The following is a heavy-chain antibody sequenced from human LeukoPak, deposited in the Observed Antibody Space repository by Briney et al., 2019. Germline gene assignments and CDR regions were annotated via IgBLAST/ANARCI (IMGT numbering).Heavy chain of an antibody. J-gene: IGHJ4*02. Sequence: GASVKVSCKASGYTFPSYGISWVRQAPGQGLEWMGWISAYNGNTNYAQKLQGRVTMTTDTSTSTAYMELRSLRSDDTAVYYCARVAYCSGGSCYSFDYWGQGTLVTVSS. CDR2: ISAYNGNT. CDR3: ARVAYCSGGSCYSFDY. D-gene: IGHD2-15*01. V-gene: IGHV1-18*01. CDR1: GYTFPSYG.